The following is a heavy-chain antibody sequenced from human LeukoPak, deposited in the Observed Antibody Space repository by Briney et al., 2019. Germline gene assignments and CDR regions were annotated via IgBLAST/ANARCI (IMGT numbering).Heavy chain of an antibody. CDR2: MNPNSGNT. CDR3: ARGRDYVWGSYRA. CDR1: GYTFTGYD. Sequence: ASVKVSCKASGYTFTGYDINWVRQATGQGLEWMGWMNPNSGNTGYAQKFQGRVTMTRNTSISTAYMELSSLRSEDTAVYYCARGRDYVWGSYRAWGQGTLVTVSS. D-gene: IGHD3-16*02. V-gene: IGHV1-8*01. J-gene: IGHJ5*02.